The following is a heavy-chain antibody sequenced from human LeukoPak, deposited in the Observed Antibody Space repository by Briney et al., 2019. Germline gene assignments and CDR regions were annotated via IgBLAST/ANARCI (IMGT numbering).Heavy chain of an antibody. CDR1: GFTFSSYA. CDR3: AKALSISASGTDY. CDR2: ISRGGGST. Sequence: PGGSLRLSCAASGFTFSSYAMSWVRQAPGKGLEWVSGISRGGGSTYNADSVKGRFTISRDKSKNTLYLQMNSLRAEDTAVYYCAKALSISASGTDYWGQGTLVTVSS. V-gene: IGHV3-23*01. J-gene: IGHJ4*02. D-gene: IGHD6-13*01.